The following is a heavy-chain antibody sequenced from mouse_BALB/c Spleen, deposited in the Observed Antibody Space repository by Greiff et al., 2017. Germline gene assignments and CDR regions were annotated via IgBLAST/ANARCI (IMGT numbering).Heavy chain of an antibody. J-gene: IGHJ3*01. Sequence: EVQLQQSGAELVRSGASVKLSCTASGFTITDYYMHWVKQRPEQGLEWIGWIDPENGDTEYAPKFQGKATMTADTSSNTAYLQLSSLTSEDTAVYYCTGLRLAYWGQGTLVTVSA. CDR2: IDPENGDT. D-gene: IGHD1-2*01. CDR1: GFTITDYY. V-gene: IGHV14-4*02. CDR3: TGLRLAY.